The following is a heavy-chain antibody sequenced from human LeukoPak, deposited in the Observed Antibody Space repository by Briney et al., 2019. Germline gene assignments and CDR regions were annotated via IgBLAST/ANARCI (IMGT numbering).Heavy chain of an antibody. CDR1: GFIFRDYP. D-gene: IGHD5-24*01. CDR3: ARDPHRWLPANYSDY. V-gene: IGHV3-11*04. CDR2: ISTSGNTI. J-gene: IGHJ4*02. Sequence: GGSLRLSCVGSGFIFRDYPMIWMRQAPGKGLEWISYISTSGNTIYYADSVKGRFTISRDNAKDSLFLHMTNLRGEDTAVYYCARDPHRWLPANYSDYWGQGTLVTVSS.